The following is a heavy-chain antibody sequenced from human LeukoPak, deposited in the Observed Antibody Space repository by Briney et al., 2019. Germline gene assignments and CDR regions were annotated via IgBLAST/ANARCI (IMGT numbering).Heavy chain of an antibody. CDR1: GGSISSRSYY. V-gene: IGHV4-39*01. Sequence: PSETLSLTCTVSGGSISSRSYYWGWIRQSPGKGLEWVGSLYYSGSTWSTYYNPSLKSRITISEDTSKSQFSLQLSSVTAADTAVYYCARQPVRFLELSSHYWGKGTQVIVSS. D-gene: IGHD3-3*01. CDR3: ARQPVRFLELSSHY. CDR2: LYYSGSTWST. J-gene: IGHJ4*02.